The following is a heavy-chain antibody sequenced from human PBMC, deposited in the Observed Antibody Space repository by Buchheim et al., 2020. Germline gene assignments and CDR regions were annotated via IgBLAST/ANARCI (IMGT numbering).Heavy chain of an antibody. CDR2: IYYSGTT. CDR3: ARDRFSVTMVRGIIGPLTYAMDV. J-gene: IGHJ6*02. V-gene: IGHV4-30-4*01. CDR1: GGPISSGDYY. D-gene: IGHD3-10*01. Sequence: QVQLQESGPGLVKPSQTLSLTCTVSGGPISSGDYYWSWIRQPPGKGLEWIGYIYYSGTTHYNPSLKSRPTTSIDTPKNKFSLKLSSVTATDTAVYYCARDRFSVTMVRGIIGPLTYAMDVWGQGTT.